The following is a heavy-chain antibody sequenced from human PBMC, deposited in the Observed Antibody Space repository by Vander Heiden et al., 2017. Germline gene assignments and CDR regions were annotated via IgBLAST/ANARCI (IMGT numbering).Heavy chain of an antibody. CDR2: ISYDGSNK. D-gene: IGHD6-19*01. J-gene: IGHJ5*02. V-gene: IGHV3-30-3*01. CDR1: GFPFISYA. Sequence: QVQLVESWGGVVQPGRSLRLPCAASGFPFISYAMHWVRQAPGKGLEWGAVISYDGSNKYYADSVKGRFTISRDNSKNTLYLQMNRLRAEDTAVYYCSREYSSGWYLSGTWGQGTLVTVSS. CDR3: SREYSSGWYLSGT.